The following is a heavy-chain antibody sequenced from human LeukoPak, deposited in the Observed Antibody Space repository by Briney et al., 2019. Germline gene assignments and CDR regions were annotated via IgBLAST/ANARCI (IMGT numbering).Heavy chain of an antibody. CDR3: AKDIISITIFGVELE. CDR1: GFTLSGYG. Sequence: GGSLRLSCAASGFTLSGYGMHWVRQAPGKGLEWVAVISYDGTNKYNADSVKGRFTVSRDNSKNTLYLQMKSLRAEDTAVYYCAKDIISITIFGVELEWGQGTLVTVSS. CDR2: ISYDGTNK. J-gene: IGHJ4*02. V-gene: IGHV3-30*18. D-gene: IGHD3-3*01.